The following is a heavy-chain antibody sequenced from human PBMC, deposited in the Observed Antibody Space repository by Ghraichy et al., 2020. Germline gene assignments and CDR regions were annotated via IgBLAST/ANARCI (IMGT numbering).Heavy chain of an antibody. CDR3: AKVAIGAYGFGELKAEYFQH. J-gene: IGHJ1*01. D-gene: IGHD3-10*01. CDR2: ISGSGGST. Sequence: GGSLRLSCAASGFTFSSYAMSWVRQAPGKGLEWVSAISGSGGSTYYADSVKGRFTISRDNSKNTLYLQMNSLRAEDTAVYYCAKVAIGAYGFGELKAEYFQHWGQGTLVTVSS. V-gene: IGHV3-23*01. CDR1: GFTFSSYA.